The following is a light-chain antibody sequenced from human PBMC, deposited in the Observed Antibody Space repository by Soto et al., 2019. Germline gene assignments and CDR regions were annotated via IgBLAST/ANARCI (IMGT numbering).Light chain of an antibody. V-gene: IGLV2-23*01. CDR3: CSYADTFWV. CDR1: SSDVGGYKL. J-gene: IGLJ3*02. CDR2: EDT. Sequence: QSVLTQPASVSGSPGQSITISCTGTSSDVGGYKLVSWYQQYPGKAPKLIIYEDTKRPSGVSNRFSGSKSGNTASLTISGLQAEDEADYHCCSYADTFWVFGGGTKLTAL.